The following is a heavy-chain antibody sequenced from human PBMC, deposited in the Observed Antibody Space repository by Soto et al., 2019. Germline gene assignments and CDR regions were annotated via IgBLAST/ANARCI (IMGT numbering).Heavy chain of an antibody. J-gene: IGHJ4*02. V-gene: IGHV4-39*01. D-gene: IGHD2-21*02. Sequence: PSETLSLTYAVSGVSISGSYYYWGWLRQSPGKWPEWIGSVFYSGSTYYNPSLKSRVTISVDTSKNQFSLKLSSVTAADTAVYYCARHPYCGGDCYWGHFDYWGQGTLVTVSS. CDR3: ARHPYCGGDCYWGHFDY. CDR2: VFYSGST. CDR1: GVSISGSYYY.